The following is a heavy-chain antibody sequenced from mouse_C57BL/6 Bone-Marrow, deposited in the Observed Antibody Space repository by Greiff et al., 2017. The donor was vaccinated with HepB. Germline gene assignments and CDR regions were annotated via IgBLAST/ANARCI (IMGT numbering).Heavy chain of an antibody. CDR3: AREGSNGYAMDY. V-gene: IGHV1-19*01. CDR2: INPYNGGT. J-gene: IGHJ4*01. CDR1: VYTFTDYY. D-gene: IGHD1-1*01. Sequence: EVQLQQSGPVLVKPGASVKMSCKASVYTFTDYYMNWVKQSHGKSLEWIGVINPYNGGTSYNQKFKGKATLTVDKSSSTAYMELNSLTSEDSAVYYCAREGSNGYAMDYWGQGTSVTVSS.